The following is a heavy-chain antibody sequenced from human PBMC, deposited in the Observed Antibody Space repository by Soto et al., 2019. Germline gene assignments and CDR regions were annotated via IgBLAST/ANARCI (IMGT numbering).Heavy chain of an antibody. CDR1: GFRYSTYG. V-gene: IGHV3-23*01. CDR3: TRWNGDADY. D-gene: IGHD1-1*01. Sequence: EVQLLESGGGLVQPGGSLRLSCAVSGFRYSTYGVTWVRQAPGKGLEWVSGVSGGSGTTHYKDSVRGRFTVTGDNSKNTVYLEMNSLRLEDTGVYYCTRWNGDADYWGQGTLVTVSS. CDR2: VSGGSGTT. J-gene: IGHJ4*02.